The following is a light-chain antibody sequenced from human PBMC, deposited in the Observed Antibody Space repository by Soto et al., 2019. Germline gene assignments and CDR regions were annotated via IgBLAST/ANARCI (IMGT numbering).Light chain of an antibody. CDR1: SSDVGGYNY. V-gene: IGLV2-14*01. CDR3: CSFTSGNTAYV. J-gene: IGLJ1*01. Sequence: QSVLTQPGSVSGSPGQSITISCTGTSSDVGGYNYVSWYQQHPGKAPKLMIYEVTNRPSGVSSRFSGSKSGNTASLIISGLQAEDEADYYCCSFTSGNTAYVFGTGTKVT. CDR2: EVT.